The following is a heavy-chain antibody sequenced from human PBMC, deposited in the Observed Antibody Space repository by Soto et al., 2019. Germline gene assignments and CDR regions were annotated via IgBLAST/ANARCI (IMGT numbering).Heavy chain of an antibody. D-gene: IGHD5-12*01. Sequence: GGSLRLSCAPSAFTFSSYAMSWVRQAPGKGLEYVSSISANVDNTYYADSVKGRFTISRDTSKNTLYLQMNSLRAEDTAVYYCARDTRDGYNGPDAFDIWGQGTMVTVSS. J-gene: IGHJ3*02. CDR2: ISANVDNT. CDR1: AFTFSSYA. V-gene: IGHV3-23*01. CDR3: ARDTRDGYNGPDAFDI.